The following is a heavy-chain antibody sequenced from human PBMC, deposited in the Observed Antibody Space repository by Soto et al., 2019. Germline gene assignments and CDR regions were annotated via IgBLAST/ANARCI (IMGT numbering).Heavy chain of an antibody. J-gene: IGHJ6*04. Sequence: PSETLSLTCTVSGGSISSGGYYWSWIRQHPGKGLEWIGYIYYSGSTYYNPSLKSRVTISVDTSKNQFSLKLSSVTAADTAVYYCATDFWSGYFDVWGKETTVTLSS. D-gene: IGHD3-3*01. CDR3: ATDFWSGYFDV. V-gene: IGHV4-31*03. CDR2: IYYSGST. CDR1: GGSISSGGYY.